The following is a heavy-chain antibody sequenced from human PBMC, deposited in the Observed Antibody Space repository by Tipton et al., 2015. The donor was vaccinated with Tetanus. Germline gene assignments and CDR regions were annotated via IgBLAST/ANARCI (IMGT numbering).Heavy chain of an antibody. V-gene: IGHV5-51*01. CDR3: ARAHCSDGVCNFDF. J-gene: IGHJ4*02. CDR2: TYPGDSDT. Sequence: VQLVQSGGEVKKPGESLKISCKGSGYIFTNYWIGWVRQKPGKGLEWMVFTYPGDSDTRYSPSFQGQVTISVDKSINTAYLQWSSLKASDTSMFYCARAHCSDGVCNFDFWGQGALVTVAS. CDR1: GYIFTNYW. D-gene: IGHD2-15*01.